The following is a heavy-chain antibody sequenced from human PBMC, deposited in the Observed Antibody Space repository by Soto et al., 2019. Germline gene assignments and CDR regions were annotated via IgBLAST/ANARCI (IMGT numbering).Heavy chain of an antibody. CDR3: ATEGDSSGWYNRFVT. V-gene: IGHV3-30-3*01. Sequence: GGSLRLSCAASGFTFSSYAMHWVRQVPGKGLEWVAVISYDGSNKYYADSVKGRFTISRDNAKNSLYLQMNSLRAEDTAVYYCATEGDSSGWYNRFVTWGQGTLVTVSS. CDR1: GFTFSSYA. CDR2: ISYDGSNK. D-gene: IGHD3-22*01. J-gene: IGHJ5*02.